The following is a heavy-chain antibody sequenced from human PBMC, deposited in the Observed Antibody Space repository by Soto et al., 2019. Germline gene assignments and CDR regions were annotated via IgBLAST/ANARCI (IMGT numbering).Heavy chain of an antibody. J-gene: IGHJ5*02. CDR1: GGSFRGYY. V-gene: IGHV4-34*01. Sequence: SETLSLTCAVYGGSFRGYYWSWIRQPPGKGLEWIGEINHSGSTNYNPSLKSRVTISVDTSKNQFSLKLSSVTAADTAVYYCARHRRRYCSGGSCYSRWFDPWGQGTLVTVSS. CDR3: ARHRRRYCSGGSCYSRWFDP. CDR2: INHSGST. D-gene: IGHD2-15*01.